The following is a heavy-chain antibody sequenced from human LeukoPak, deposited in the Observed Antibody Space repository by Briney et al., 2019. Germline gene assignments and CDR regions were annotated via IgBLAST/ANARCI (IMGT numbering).Heavy chain of an antibody. CDR3: AREVKWEYCCGTSCTRVGDV. V-gene: IGHV3-11*01. CDR2: ISRSGSTI. Sequence: GGSLRLSCAASGFTFSDCYMSWIRQAPGKGLGWVSYISRSGSTINYADSVKGRFTISRDNAKNSLYLQMNSLRAEDTAVYYCAREVKWEYCCGTSCTRVGDVWGQGTTVTVSS. J-gene: IGHJ6*02. D-gene: IGHD2-2*01. CDR1: GFTFSDCY.